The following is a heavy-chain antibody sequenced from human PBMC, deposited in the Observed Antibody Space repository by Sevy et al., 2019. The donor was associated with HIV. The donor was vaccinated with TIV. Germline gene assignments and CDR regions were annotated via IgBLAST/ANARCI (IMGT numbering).Heavy chain of an antibody. CDR2: ISGRSSYI. J-gene: IGHJ4*02. CDR1: GFTFSSYS. V-gene: IGHV3-21*01. D-gene: IGHD6-13*01. Sequence: GGSLRLSCAASGFTFSSYSMNWVRQAPGKGLEWVSCISGRSSYIYYADSVKGRFTISRDDAKNSLYLQMNSLRAEDTAVYYCAREKEQQLVDYWGQGTLVTVSS. CDR3: AREKEQQLVDY.